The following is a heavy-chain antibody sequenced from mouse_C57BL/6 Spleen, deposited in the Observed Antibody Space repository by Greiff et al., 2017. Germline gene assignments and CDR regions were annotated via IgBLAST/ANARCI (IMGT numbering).Heavy chain of an antibody. V-gene: IGHV1-19*01. CDR1: GYTFTDYY. J-gene: IGHJ4*01. Sequence: VQLKESGPVLVKPGASVKMSCKASGYTFTDYYMNWVKQSHGKSLEWIGVINPYNGGTSYNQKFKGKATLTVDKSSSTAYMELNSLTSEDSAVYYCARSQAMDYWGQGTSVTVSS. CDR2: INPYNGGT. CDR3: ARSQAMDY.